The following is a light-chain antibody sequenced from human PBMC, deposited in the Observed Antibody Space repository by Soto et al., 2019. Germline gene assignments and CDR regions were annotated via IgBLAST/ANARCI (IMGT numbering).Light chain of an antibody. CDR3: CSYAGSSTTVV. J-gene: IGLJ2*01. V-gene: IGLV2-23*02. CDR1: SSDVGSYHL. Sequence: QSALTQPASVSGSPGQSISISCTGTSSDVGSYHLVSWYQQHPGKAPKLMIYEVSKRPSGVSNRFSGSKSGNTASLTISGLQAEDEADYYCCSYAGSSTTVVFGVWTKLTVL. CDR2: EVS.